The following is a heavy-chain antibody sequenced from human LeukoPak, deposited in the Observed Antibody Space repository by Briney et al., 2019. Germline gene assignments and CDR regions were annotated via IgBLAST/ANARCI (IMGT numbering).Heavy chain of an antibody. CDR1: GYTFTGYY. CDR2: INPNSGGT. D-gene: IGHD2-2*01. V-gene: IGHV1-2*02. Sequence: ASAKVSCKASGYTFTGYYMHWVRQAPGQGLERMGWINPNSGGTNYAQKFQGRVTMTRDTSISTAYMELSRLRSEDTAVYYCARDQPLPSGGFDYWGQGTLVTVSS. CDR3: ARDQPLPSGGFDY. J-gene: IGHJ4*02.